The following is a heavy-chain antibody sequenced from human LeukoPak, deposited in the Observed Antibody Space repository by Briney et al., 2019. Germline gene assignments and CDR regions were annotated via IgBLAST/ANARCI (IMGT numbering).Heavy chain of an antibody. CDR1: GYTFKSYY. CDR2: INPSGGSA. J-gene: IGHJ4*01. D-gene: IGHD4-17*01. V-gene: IGHV1-46*02. Sequence: ASVKVSCKASGYTFKSYYIHWVRQAPGQGLEWMGIINPSGGSASYALKFLGRVTYTRDTSTSTVYMELSSLRSEATAVYYCGRVPSDYGDYYFDYWGHGTLVIVSS. CDR3: GRVPSDYGDYYFDY.